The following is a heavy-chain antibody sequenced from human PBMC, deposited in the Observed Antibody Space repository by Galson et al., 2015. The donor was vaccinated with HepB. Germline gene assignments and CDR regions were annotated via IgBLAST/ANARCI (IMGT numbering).Heavy chain of an antibody. D-gene: IGHD2-15*01. CDR3: ARGALVAVVDATQNNWFDP. Sequence: SVKVSRKASGYTFSTYSITWVRQAPGQGLEWMGWISAYDRDTNYAQKFQGRVTMTTDTSTTTAYMELRSLRSDDTAVYYCARGALVAVVDATQNNWFDPWGQGTLVTVSS. J-gene: IGHJ5*02. CDR1: GYTFSTYS. V-gene: IGHV1-18*01. CDR2: ISAYDRDT.